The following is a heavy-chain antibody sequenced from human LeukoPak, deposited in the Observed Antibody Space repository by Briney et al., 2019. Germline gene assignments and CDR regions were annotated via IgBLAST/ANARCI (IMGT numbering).Heavy chain of an antibody. V-gene: IGHV3-23*01. Sequence: PGGSLRLSCVDSGFTFITYWMHWVRQAPGKGLEWVSAISGSGGSTYYADSVKGRFTISRDNSKNTLYLQMNSLRAEDTAVYYCANLEHVTGTTNAFDIWGQGTMVTVSS. J-gene: IGHJ3*02. CDR2: ISGSGGST. D-gene: IGHD1-7*01. CDR1: GFTFITYW. CDR3: ANLEHVTGTTNAFDI.